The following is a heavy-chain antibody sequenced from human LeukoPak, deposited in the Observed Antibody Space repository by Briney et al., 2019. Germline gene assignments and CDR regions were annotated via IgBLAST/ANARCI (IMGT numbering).Heavy chain of an antibody. D-gene: IGHD6-19*01. CDR2: IIPILGIA. CDR3: ATRYSSGWYYFDY. J-gene: IGHJ4*02. Sequence: SVKVSCKASGCTFSSYTISWVGQAPRQGREWVGRIIPILGIANYAQKFQGRVTITADKSTSTAYMELSSLRSEGTAVYYCATRYSSGWYYFDYWGQGTLVTVSS. CDR1: GCTFSSYT. V-gene: IGHV1-69*02.